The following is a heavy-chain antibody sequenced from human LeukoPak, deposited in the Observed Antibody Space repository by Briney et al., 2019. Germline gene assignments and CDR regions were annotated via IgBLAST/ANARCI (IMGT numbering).Heavy chain of an antibody. V-gene: IGHV1-2*02. D-gene: IGHD4-17*01. Sequence: ASVKVSCKASGYTFTGYYMHWVRQAPGQGLEWMGWINPNSGGTNYAQKFQGRVTMTRDTPISTAYMELSRLRSDDTAVYYCASQSTVTTNWFDPWGQGTLVTVSS. CDR1: GYTFTGYY. J-gene: IGHJ5*02. CDR3: ASQSTVTTNWFDP. CDR2: INPNSGGT.